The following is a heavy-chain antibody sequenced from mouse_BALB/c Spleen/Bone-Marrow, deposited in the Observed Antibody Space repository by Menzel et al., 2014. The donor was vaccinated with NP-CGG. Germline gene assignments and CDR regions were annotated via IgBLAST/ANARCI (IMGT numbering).Heavy chain of an antibody. J-gene: IGHJ4*01. Sequence: VQGVESGAELMKPGASVKISCKATGYTFSSYWIEWVKRRPGHGLEWIGEILPGSGGTNYNEKFKGKATFTADTSSNTAYMQLNSLTSEDSAVCYCARSMDYWGQGTSVTVSS. CDR3: ARSMDY. CDR2: ILPGSGGT. V-gene: IGHV1-9*01. CDR1: GYTFSSYW.